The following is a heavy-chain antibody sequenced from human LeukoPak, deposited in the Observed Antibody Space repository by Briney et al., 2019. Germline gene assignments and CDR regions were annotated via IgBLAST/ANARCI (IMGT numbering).Heavy chain of an antibody. CDR1: GDSISSGGHS. D-gene: IGHD6-13*01. CDR3: ATRIAAAGTGSYFDY. Sequence: SQTLSLTCAVSGDSISSGGHSWSWLRQPPGKGLEWIGYINHSGSTYYNPSLKSRVTISVDRSKNQFSLKLTSVTAADTAVYYCATRIAAAGTGSYFDYWGQGTLVTVSS. V-gene: IGHV4-30-2*01. CDR2: INHSGST. J-gene: IGHJ4*02.